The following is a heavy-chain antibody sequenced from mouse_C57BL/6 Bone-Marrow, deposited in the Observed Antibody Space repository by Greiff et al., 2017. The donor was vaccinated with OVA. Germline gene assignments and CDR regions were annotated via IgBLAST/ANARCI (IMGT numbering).Heavy chain of an antibody. CDR1: GFNIKDDY. CDR2: IDPENGDT. J-gene: IGHJ2*01. CDR3: TTWGLGY. Sequence: EVKLQQSGAELVRPGASVKLSCTASGFNIKDDYMHWVKQRPEQGLEWIGWIDPENGDTEYASKFQGQATITADTSSNTAYLQLSSLTSEDTAVYYCTTWGLGYWGQGTTLTVSS. V-gene: IGHV14-4*01. D-gene: IGHD2-4*01.